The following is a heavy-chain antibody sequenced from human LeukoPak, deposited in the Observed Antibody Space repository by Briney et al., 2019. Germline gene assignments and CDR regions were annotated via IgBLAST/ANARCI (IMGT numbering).Heavy chain of an antibody. D-gene: IGHD4-23*01. CDR3: ARGTTVVKGGILGYLLKY. CDR2: INPSGGST. V-gene: IGHV1-46*01. Sequence: ASVKVSCKASGYTFTSYYMHWVRQAPGQGLEWMGIINPSGGSTSYAQKFQGRVTMTRDTSTSTVYMELSRLRSEDTAVYYCARGTTVVKGGILGYLLKYWGQGTLVTVSS. CDR1: GYTFTSYY. J-gene: IGHJ4*02.